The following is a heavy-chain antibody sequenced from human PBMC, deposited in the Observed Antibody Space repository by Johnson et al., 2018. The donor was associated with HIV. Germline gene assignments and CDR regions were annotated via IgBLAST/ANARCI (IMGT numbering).Heavy chain of an antibody. J-gene: IGHJ3*02. Sequence: VQLVESGGGVVQPGRSLRLSCAASGFTFSSYGMHWVRQAPGKGLEWVAVIWYDGSTKYYADSVKGRFTISRDNSKNTLYLQMNSLRAEDTAVYYCARWGRGSIGRVVYARSDAFDIWGQGIMVTVSS. D-gene: IGHD2-8*02. CDR3: ARWGRGSIGRVVYARSDAFDI. V-gene: IGHV3-33*01. CDR1: GFTFSSYG. CDR2: IWYDGSTK.